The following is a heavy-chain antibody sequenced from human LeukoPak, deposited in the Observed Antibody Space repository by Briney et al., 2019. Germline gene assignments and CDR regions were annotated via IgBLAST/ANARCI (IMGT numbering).Heavy chain of an antibody. V-gene: IGHV3-23*01. CDR1: GCTFSDYA. D-gene: IGHD2-15*01. CDR2: ISASGGST. J-gene: IGHJ6*03. Sequence: AGSLRLSCAASGCTFSDYALTWVRQAPGKGLEWVSGISASGGSTYYADPVKGRFTISRDNTTKTLYLLMKSPRAAADAVYFFANRGVGYYYMDVWGKGTTVTVPS. CDR3: ANRGVGYYYMDV.